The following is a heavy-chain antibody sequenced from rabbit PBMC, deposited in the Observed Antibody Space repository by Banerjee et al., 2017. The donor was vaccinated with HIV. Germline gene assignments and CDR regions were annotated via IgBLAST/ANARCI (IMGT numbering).Heavy chain of an antibody. V-gene: IGHV1S40*01. Sequence: QSLEESGGDLVKPGASLTLTCTASAFSFSNSYWMCWVRQAPGKGLEWIGCINSGSGNIWYANWAKGRFTISKTSSTTVTLQMTSLTAADTATYFCARDSYGTGGLLHLWGQGTLVTVS. D-gene: IGHD7-1*01. CDR1: AFSFSNSYW. CDR2: INSGSGNI. J-gene: IGHJ3*01. CDR3: ARDSYGTGGLLHL.